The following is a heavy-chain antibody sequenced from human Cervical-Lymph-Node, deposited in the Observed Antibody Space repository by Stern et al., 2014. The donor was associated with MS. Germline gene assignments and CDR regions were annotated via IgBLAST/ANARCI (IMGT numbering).Heavy chain of an antibody. V-gene: IGHV4-59*01. CDR3: ARVGRSGTYPFYYYYGMDV. CDR2: VYYTGST. J-gene: IGHJ6*02. Sequence: QLQLQESGPGLVKPSETLSLTCAVSGGSMTNYYWSWIRQPPGKGLEWIGSVYYTGSTNYNPSLKSRITISIDTSKNQFSLKLSSVTAADTAVYYCARVGRSGTYPFYYYYGMDVWGQGTTVTVSS. D-gene: IGHD1-26*01. CDR1: GGSMTNYY.